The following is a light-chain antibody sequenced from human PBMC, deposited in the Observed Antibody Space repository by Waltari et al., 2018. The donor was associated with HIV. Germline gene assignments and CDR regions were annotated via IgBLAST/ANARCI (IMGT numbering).Light chain of an antibody. CDR3: AAWDGSLSGRV. V-gene: IGLV1-47*01. J-gene: IGLJ3*02. CDR2: RNN. Sequence: QSVLTQPPSASGTPGQRVTISCSGRSSNIGSNYVYWYQQLPGTAPKLLIYRNNQRPSGVPDRFSGSKSGTSASLAISGLRSEDEAAYYCAAWDGSLSGRVFGGGTKLTVL. CDR1: SSNIGSNY.